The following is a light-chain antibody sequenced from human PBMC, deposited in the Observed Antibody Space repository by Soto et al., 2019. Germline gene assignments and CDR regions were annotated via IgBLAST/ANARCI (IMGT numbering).Light chain of an antibody. J-gene: IGLJ2*01. V-gene: IGLV1-47*01. Sequence: QLVLTQPPSASGTPGQRVTISCSGSSSNIGSNSIHWYQQLPGTAPTLLIYATNQRPSGVPDRFSGSKSGTSASLAISGLRSEDEAAYYCASWDDSLTGVLFGGGTKLTVL. CDR3: ASWDDSLTGVL. CDR1: SSNIGSNS. CDR2: ATN.